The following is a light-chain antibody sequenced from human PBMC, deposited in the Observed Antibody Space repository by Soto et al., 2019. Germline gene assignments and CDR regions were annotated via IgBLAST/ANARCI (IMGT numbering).Light chain of an antibody. Sequence: DIVMTQSPESLAVSLGERATINCRSSQTILYSSNNKNYLAWYQQKPGQPPEQLIYWASTRESRVPDRFGGSGSGKDFTLTIASLEAEGVAVYYCQQYYTAAWTFGQGTKVEVK. CDR1: QTILYSSNNKNY. CDR3: QQYYTAAWT. CDR2: WAS. V-gene: IGKV4-1*01. J-gene: IGKJ1*01.